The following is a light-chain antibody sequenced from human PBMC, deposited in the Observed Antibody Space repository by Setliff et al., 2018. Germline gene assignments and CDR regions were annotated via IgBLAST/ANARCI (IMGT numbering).Light chain of an antibody. J-gene: IGLJ1*01. Sequence: QSVLTQPASVSGSPGQSITISSTGTSSDVGAYNYVSWYQQHPGKAPKLMIYEVSNRPSGVSNRFSGSKSGNTASLTISGLQAEDEADYYCTSYTSTARVFGTGTKGTVL. CDR2: EVS. CDR1: SSDVGAYNY. V-gene: IGLV2-14*01. CDR3: TSYTSTARV.